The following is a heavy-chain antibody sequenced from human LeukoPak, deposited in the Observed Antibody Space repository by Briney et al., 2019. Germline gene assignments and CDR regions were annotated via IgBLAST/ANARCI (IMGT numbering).Heavy chain of an antibody. J-gene: IGHJ4*02. CDR3: AKDNKRYSYDY. D-gene: IGHD5-18*01. Sequence: GRCLRLSCAASGFTFSSYGMHWVRQGPGKGLEWVAVISDDGTNKYYTDSVKGRFTISRDSSNNTLFLQMNSLRVEDTAVHYCAKDNKRYSYDYWGQGTLVTVSS. CDR2: ISDDGTNK. V-gene: IGHV3-30*18. CDR1: GFTFSSYG.